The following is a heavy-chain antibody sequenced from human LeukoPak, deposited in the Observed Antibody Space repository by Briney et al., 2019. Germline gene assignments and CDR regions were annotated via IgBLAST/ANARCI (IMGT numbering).Heavy chain of an antibody. CDR1: GFTFSSYA. CDR3: AKGCSSSWYPTHDY. CDR2: ISGSGGST. D-gene: IGHD6-13*01. Sequence: GGSLRLSCAASGFTFSSYAMSWVRQAPGKGLEWVSAISGSGGSTYYADSVKGRFTISGDNSKNTLYLQMNSLRAEDTAVYYCAKGCSSSWYPTHDYWGQGTLVTVSS. V-gene: IGHV3-23*01. J-gene: IGHJ4*02.